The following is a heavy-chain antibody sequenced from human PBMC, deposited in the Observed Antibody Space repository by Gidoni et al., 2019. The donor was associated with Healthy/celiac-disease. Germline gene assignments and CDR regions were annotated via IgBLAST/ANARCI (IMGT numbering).Heavy chain of an antibody. V-gene: IGHV3-23*01. Sequence: EVQLLESGGGLVQPGGSLRLSCAASGFTFSSYAMSWVRPAPGKGLEWVSAISGSGGSTYYADSVKGRFTISRDNSKNTLYLQMNSLRAEDTAVYYCAKCGSSFWYFDLWGRGTLVTVSS. D-gene: IGHD2-15*01. J-gene: IGHJ2*01. CDR3: AKCGSSFWYFDL. CDR1: GFTFSSYA. CDR2: ISGSGGST.